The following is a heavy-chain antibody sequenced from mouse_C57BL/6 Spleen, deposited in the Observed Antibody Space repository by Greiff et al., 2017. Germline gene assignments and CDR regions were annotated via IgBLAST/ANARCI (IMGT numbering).Heavy chain of an antibody. CDR1: GYTFTSYW. Sequence: QVQLQQPGAELVKPGASVKLSCKASGYTFTSYWMHWVKQRPGQGLEWIGMIHPNSGSTNYNEKFKSKATLTVDKSSSTAYMQLSSLTSEDSAVYFCARNLYYDYDRGWFAYWGQGTLVTVSA. D-gene: IGHD2-4*01. CDR3: ARNLYYDYDRGWFAY. CDR2: IHPNSGST. J-gene: IGHJ3*01. V-gene: IGHV1-64*01.